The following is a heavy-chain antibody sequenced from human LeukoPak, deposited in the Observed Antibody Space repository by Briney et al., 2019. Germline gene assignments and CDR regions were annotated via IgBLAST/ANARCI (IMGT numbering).Heavy chain of an antibody. Sequence: ASVKVSCKASGYTFTNYGITWMRQAPGQGLEWMGWINTYNGNTNYAQKLQGRVTITTDTSTSTAYMELRSLRSDDTAVYYCARDGAERFDYWGQGTLVTVSS. D-gene: IGHD3-16*01. J-gene: IGHJ4*02. CDR2: INTYNGNT. V-gene: IGHV1-18*01. CDR1: GYTFTNYG. CDR3: ARDGAERFDY.